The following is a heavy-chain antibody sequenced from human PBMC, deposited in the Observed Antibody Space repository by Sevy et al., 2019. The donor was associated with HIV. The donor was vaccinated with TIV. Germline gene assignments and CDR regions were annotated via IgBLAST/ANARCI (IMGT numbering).Heavy chain of an antibody. J-gene: IGHJ1*01. CDR1: GFTFSKVW. D-gene: IGHD3-16*01. Sequence: GESLKISCAASGFTFSKVWMSWVRQAPGKGLEWVGHIKSKTDGGTTDYAAPVRGRFTISRDDSKNTLSLQMNSLKTEDTAVYYCTTGGSLFQHWGQSTLVTVSS. CDR3: TTGGSLFQH. CDR2: IKSKTDGGTT. V-gene: IGHV3-15*01.